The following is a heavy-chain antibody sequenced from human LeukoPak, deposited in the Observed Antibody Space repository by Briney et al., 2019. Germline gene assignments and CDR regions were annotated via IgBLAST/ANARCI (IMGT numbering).Heavy chain of an antibody. Sequence: SGGSLRLSCAAFGFTFSSYSMNWVRQAPGKGLEWVSSISSSSSYIYYADSVKGRFTISRDNAKNSLYLQMNSLRAEDTAVYYCARGSTTVVTLRSLDYWGQGTLVTVSS. V-gene: IGHV3-21*01. J-gene: IGHJ4*02. D-gene: IGHD4-23*01. CDR1: GFTFSSYS. CDR3: ARGSTTVVTLRSLDY. CDR2: ISSSSSYI.